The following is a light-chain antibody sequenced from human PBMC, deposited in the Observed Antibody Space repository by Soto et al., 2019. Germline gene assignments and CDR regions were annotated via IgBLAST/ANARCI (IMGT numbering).Light chain of an antibody. CDR3: QQYNNWPRT. CDR1: QSVTSN. Sequence: EKVMTESPAILSVSPGERATLPCRASQSVTSNLVWYHQKRGQAPRLLIYGASTRATGIPARFSGSGSGTEFTLTISSLQSEDFAVYYCQQYNNWPRTSGQGTKVDIK. J-gene: IGKJ1*01. V-gene: IGKV3-15*01. CDR2: GAS.